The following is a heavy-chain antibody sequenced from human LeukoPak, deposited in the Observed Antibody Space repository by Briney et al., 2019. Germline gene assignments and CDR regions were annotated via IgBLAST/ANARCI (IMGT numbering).Heavy chain of an antibody. D-gene: IGHD6-6*01. CDR1: GYTFTSYD. J-gene: IGHJ6*02. V-gene: IGHV1-8*01. CDR3: ARSSSSNYYYGMDV. CDR2: MNPNSGNT. Sequence: AASVTVSCMASGYTFTSYDIHWVRQATGQGLEWMGWMNPNSGNTGYAQKFQGRVTMTRNPSISTAYMALSSLRSEDTAVYYCARSSSSNYYYGMDVWGQGATVTVSS.